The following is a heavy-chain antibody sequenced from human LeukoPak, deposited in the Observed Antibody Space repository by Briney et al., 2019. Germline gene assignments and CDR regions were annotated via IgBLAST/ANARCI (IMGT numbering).Heavy chain of an antibody. CDR3: ARDSSDT. V-gene: IGHV3-30-3*01. Sequence: GGSLRLSCAASGFTFSSYAMHWVRQAPGKGLEWVAVISYDGSNKYYADSVKGRFTISRDNSKNTLYLQMNSLRAEDTAVYYCARDSSDTWGQGTLLTVSS. CDR2: ISYDGSNK. D-gene: IGHD3-22*01. CDR1: GFTFSSYA. J-gene: IGHJ5*02.